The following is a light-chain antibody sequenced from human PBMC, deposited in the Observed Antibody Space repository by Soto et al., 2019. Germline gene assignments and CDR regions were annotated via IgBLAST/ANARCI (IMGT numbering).Light chain of an antibody. CDR1: SSDVGGYNY. CDR2: DDN. Sequence: QSVLTQPPSASGSPGQSVTISCTGTSSDVGGYNYVYWYQQHPGKAPKLMIYDDNKRTRGVPDRFSGSNSGNTASLTVSGLQAEDEGDDYCSSYSGISGVVFGGGTKLTVL. CDR3: SSYSGISGVV. J-gene: IGLJ2*01. V-gene: IGLV2-8*01.